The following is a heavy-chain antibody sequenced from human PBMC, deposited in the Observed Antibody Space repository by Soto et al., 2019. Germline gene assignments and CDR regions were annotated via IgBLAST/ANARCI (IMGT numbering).Heavy chain of an antibody. D-gene: IGHD3-9*01. CDR3: ARSPNTRYFDWLSLDYSYYFDY. Sequence: PSETLSLTCAVYGGSFSGYYWSWIRQPPGKGLEWIGEINHSGSTNYNPSLKSRVTISVDTSKNQFSLKLSSVTAADTAVYYCARSPNTRYFDWLSLDYSYYFDYWGQVTLVTVSS. J-gene: IGHJ4*02. CDR1: GGSFSGYY. V-gene: IGHV4-34*01. CDR2: INHSGST.